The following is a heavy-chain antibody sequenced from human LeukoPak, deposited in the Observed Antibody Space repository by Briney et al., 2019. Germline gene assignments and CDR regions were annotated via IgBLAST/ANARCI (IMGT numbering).Heavy chain of an antibody. CDR1: DDSISGNY. V-gene: IGHV4-59*08. D-gene: IGHD5-24*01. Sequence: SETLSLTCMVSDDSISGNYWTWIRQPPGKGLEWIGYIYYSGSTNYNASLKSRVTISVDTSKNQFSLKLSSVTAADTAVYYCARLGDGDNLRYFDYWGRGTLVTVSS. CDR3: ARLGDGDNLRYFDY. J-gene: IGHJ4*02. CDR2: IYYSGST.